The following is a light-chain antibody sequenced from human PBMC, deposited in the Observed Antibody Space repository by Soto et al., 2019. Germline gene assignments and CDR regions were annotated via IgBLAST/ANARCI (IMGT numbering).Light chain of an antibody. CDR1: SDDIGAYDY. V-gene: IGLV2-14*01. CDR2: AVS. Sequence: QSVLTQPSSVSASPGQSISISCTGTSDDIGAYDYVSWYQQHPGKAPKLILYAVSNRPSGVSTRFSGSKSGNTASLTISGVQADDEADYYCSSYRSSDTPEVFGTGTKVTVL. CDR3: SSYRSSDTPEV. J-gene: IGLJ1*01.